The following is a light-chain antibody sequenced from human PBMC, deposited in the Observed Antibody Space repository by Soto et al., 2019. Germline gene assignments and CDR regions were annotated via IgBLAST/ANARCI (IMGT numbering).Light chain of an antibody. CDR2: RSS. Sequence: DIQMTQSPSTLSASVGDRVTITCRASQTISNYLTWYQQRPGKAPKLLIYRSSILQNGVPSRYSGSGCGTVFTPTMISRQADDCATYYWQQYYILATFGEGIREEI. J-gene: IGKJ1*01. V-gene: IGKV1-5*03. CDR3: QQYYILAT. CDR1: QTISNY.